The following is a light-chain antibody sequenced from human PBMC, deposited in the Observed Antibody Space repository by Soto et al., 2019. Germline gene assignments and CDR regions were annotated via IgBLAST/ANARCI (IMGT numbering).Light chain of an antibody. Sequence: EIVMTQSPATLSVSPGERATLSSRASQSVSGNLAWYQQKPGQAPRLLIYGASTRATGIPARFSGSGSGTEFTLTITSLQSEDFAVYYCQQYNDWPPLTFGGGTKVEIK. CDR2: GAS. J-gene: IGKJ4*01. CDR1: QSVSGN. V-gene: IGKV3-15*01. CDR3: QQYNDWPPLT.